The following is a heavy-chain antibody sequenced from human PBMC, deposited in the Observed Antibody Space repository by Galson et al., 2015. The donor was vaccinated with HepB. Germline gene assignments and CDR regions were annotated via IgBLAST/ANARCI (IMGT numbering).Heavy chain of an antibody. D-gene: IGHD5-24*01. J-gene: IGHJ6*02. V-gene: IGHV1-69*13. Sequence: SVKVSCKASGGTFSSYAISWVRQAPGQGLEWMGGIIPIFGTANYAQKFQGRVTITADESTSTAYMELSSLRSEDTAVYYCASPHDLQLQDYYYYGMDVWGQGTTVTVSS. CDR1: GGTFSSYA. CDR3: ASPHDLQLQDYYYYGMDV. CDR2: IIPIFGTA.